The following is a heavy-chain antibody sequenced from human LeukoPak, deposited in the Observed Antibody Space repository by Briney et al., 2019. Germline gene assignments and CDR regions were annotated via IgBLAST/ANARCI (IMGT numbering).Heavy chain of an antibody. D-gene: IGHD2-2*01. Sequence: GRSLRLSCAASGFTFGTYGMHWVRQAPGKGLDWVAVISDDGSNTYYADSVKGRFTISRDNSKSTLHLQMNSLRAEDTAVYYCTRTSSLYDYWGQGTLVTVSS. J-gene: IGHJ4*02. CDR3: TRTSSLYDY. CDR2: ISDDGSNT. V-gene: IGHV3-30*03. CDR1: GFTFGTYG.